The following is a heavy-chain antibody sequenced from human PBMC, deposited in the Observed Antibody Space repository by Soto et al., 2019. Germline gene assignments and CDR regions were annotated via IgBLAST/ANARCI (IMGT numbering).Heavy chain of an antibody. CDR2: ILVGGST. J-gene: IGHJ3*02. Sequence: QPGGSLRLSCAASGFTCSRYDMSWVRQAPGKGLEWVSTILVGGSTHYPDSVKGRFTISRDNSKNTLFLQMNSLTAGDTAVYFCAKATATGGGAFDICGQGTMVTVSS. CDR1: GFTCSRYD. D-gene: IGHD2-8*02. V-gene: IGHV3-23*01. CDR3: AKATATGGGAFDI.